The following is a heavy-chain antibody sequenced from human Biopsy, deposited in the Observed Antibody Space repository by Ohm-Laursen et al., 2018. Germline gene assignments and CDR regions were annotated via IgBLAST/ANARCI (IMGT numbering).Heavy chain of an antibody. Sequence: SYTLSLTCTVSGGSISNNNYYWGWIRQPPGKGLEWIGSIFYRGSTHYKPSLKSRVNISVDTSKNQFSLKLNSVTAADTAVYYCARDYDTSGYYYVSWGQGTLVTVSS. CDR3: ARDYDTSGYYYVS. D-gene: IGHD3-22*01. CDR1: GGSISNNNYY. J-gene: IGHJ5*02. V-gene: IGHV4-39*01. CDR2: IFYRGST.